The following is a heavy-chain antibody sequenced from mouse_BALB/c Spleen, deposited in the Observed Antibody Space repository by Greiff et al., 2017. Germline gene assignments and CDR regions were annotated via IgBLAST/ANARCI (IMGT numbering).Heavy chain of an antibody. V-gene: IGHV1S22*01. Sequence: LQQPGSELVRPGASVKLSCKASGYTFTSYWMHWVKQRPGQGLEWIGNIYPGSGSTNYDEKFKSKATLTVDTSSSTAYMQLRSLASEDSALYYCARDYYGSSAWFAYWGQGTLVTVSA. J-gene: IGHJ3*01. D-gene: IGHD1-1*01. CDR3: ARDYYGSSAWFAY. CDR1: GYTFTSYW. CDR2: IYPGSGST.